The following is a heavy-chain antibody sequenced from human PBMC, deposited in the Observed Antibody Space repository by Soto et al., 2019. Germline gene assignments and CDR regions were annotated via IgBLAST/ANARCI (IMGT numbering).Heavy chain of an antibody. D-gene: IGHD2-2*02. CDR1: GFTVSSNY. CDR2: IYSGGST. V-gene: IGHV3-53*01. J-gene: IGHJ4*02. CDR3: ARYCSSTSCYRAFDY. Sequence: QPGGSLRLSCAASGFTVSSNYMSWVRQAPGKGLEWVSVIYSGGSTYYADSVKGRFTISRDNSKNTLYLQMNSLRAEDTAVYYCARYCSSTSCYRAFDYWGQGTLVTVSS.